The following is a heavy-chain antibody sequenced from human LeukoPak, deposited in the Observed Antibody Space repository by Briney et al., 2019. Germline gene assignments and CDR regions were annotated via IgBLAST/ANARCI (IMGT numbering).Heavy chain of an antibody. CDR2: IKLDGSEK. CDR3: TRAYSYYPY. Sequence: GGSLRLSCAASGFTFSDFWMTWVRQAPGKGLEWVANIKLDGSEKYYVDSVMGRFTISRNNAKNSLFLQMSSLRVEDTAVYYCTRAYSYYPYWGQGTLVSVSS. J-gene: IGHJ4*02. V-gene: IGHV3-7*01. CDR1: GFTFSDFW. D-gene: IGHD3-10*01.